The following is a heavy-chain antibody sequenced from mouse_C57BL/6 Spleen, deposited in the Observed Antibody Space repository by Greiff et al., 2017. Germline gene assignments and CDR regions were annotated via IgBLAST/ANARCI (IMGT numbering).Heavy chain of an antibody. CDR1: GYTFTSYW. CDR3: ARRGLTPAFAY. D-gene: IGHD1-3*01. CDR2: IYPSDSET. J-gene: IGHJ3*01. Sequence: QVQLQQPGAELVRPGSSVKLSCKASGYTFTSYWMDWVKQRPGQGLEWIGNIYPSDSETHYNQKFKDKATLTVDKSSSTAYMQLSSLTSEDSAVYYCARRGLTPAFAYWGQGTLVTVSA. V-gene: IGHV1-61*01.